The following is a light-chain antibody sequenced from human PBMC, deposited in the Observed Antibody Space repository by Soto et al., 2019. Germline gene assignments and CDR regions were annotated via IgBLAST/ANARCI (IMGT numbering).Light chain of an antibody. V-gene: IGKV3-15*01. CDR2: GES. J-gene: IGKJ2*01. Sequence: EIVMTQSPATLSLFPGERATLSCSASQSISTNLAWYQQKPGRAPRLLIYGESARATGIPARFSGSGSGTESTLTISSLQSEDFAVYYCHQYNNWPPYTVGQGTKLEIK. CDR1: QSISTN. CDR3: HQYNNWPPYT.